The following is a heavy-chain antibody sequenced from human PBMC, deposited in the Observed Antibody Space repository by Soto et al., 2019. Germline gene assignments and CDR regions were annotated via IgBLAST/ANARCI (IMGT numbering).Heavy chain of an antibody. CDR1: GFTVCICA. J-gene: IGHJ3*02. CDR3: AKGRMVYAPLDAFDI. V-gene: IGHV3-23*01. D-gene: IGHD2-8*01. Sequence: GWSLRLSSAASGFTVCICAMSWVRQAPGKGLEWVSAISGSGGSTYYADSVKGRFTISRDNSKNTLYLQMNSLRAEDTAVYYCAKGRMVYAPLDAFDIWGQGTMVTVSS. CDR2: ISGSGGST.